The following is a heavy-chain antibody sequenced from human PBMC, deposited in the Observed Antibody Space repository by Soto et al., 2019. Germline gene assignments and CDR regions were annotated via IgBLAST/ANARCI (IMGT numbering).Heavy chain of an antibody. V-gene: IGHV3-15*07. CDR3: TTVDEVDPSEIYYYYYGMDV. Sequence: PGGSLRLSCAASGFTFSNAWMNWVRQAPGKGLEWVGRIKSKTDGGTTDYAAPVKGRFTISRDDSKNTLYLQMNSLKTEDTAVYYCTTVDEVDPSEIYYYYYGMDVWGQGTTVTVSS. D-gene: IGHD1-26*01. CDR1: GFTFSNAW. J-gene: IGHJ6*02. CDR2: IKSKTDGGTT.